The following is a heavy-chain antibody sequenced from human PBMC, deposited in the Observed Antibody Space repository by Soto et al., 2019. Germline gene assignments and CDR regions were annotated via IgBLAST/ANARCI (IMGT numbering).Heavy chain of an antibody. CDR2: ISGSGGST. J-gene: IGHJ4*02. CDR1: GFTFSSYA. Sequence: GGSLRLSCAASGFTFSSYAMSWVRQAPGKGLEWVSAISGSGGSTYYADSVKGRFTISRDNSKNTLYLQMNSLRAEDTAVYYCAKDRLLYDSSGYYFAYWGQGTLVTVSS. CDR3: AKDRLLYDSSGYYFAY. V-gene: IGHV3-23*01. D-gene: IGHD3-22*01.